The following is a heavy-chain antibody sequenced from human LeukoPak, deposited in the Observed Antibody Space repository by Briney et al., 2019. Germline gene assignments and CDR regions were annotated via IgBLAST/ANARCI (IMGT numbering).Heavy chain of an antibody. CDR1: RYTFTSYH. Sequence: ASVKVSCTASRYTFTSYHMHWVRQAPGQGVEWMGIINPSGGSTSYAQKFQGRVTVTRDTSTSTVYMELSSLRSEDTAVYYCARELSPSGNYDCWGQGTLVTVSS. D-gene: IGHD1-26*01. J-gene: IGHJ4*02. CDR3: ARELSPSGNYDC. CDR2: INPSGGST. V-gene: IGHV1-46*01.